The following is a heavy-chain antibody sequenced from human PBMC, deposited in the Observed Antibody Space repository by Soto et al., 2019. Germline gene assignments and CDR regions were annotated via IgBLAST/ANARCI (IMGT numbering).Heavy chain of an antibody. D-gene: IGHD1-26*01. Sequence: GGSLRISCXASRFTFSSYAIHWVLPAPVKGLEYVSAISTNGGSTYYANSVKGRFTISRDNSKNTLYLQMGSLRAEDTAVYYCITPGGSGTYGTYWGQGTLVTVSS. V-gene: IGHV3-64*01. CDR1: RFTFSSYA. J-gene: IGHJ4*02. CDR3: ITPGGSGTYGTY. CDR2: ISTNGGST.